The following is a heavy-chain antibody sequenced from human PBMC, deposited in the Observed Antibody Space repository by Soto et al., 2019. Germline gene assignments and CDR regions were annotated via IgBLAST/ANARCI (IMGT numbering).Heavy chain of an antibody. D-gene: IGHD1-1*01. V-gene: IGHV1-8*01. Sequence: ASVKVSCKASGYTFTSYDITWVRQAAGQGLEWMGWMNPNSGNTGYAQKFQGRVTMTRNTSISTAYMELSSLRSEDTAVYYCARGLATKHYYGMDVWGQGTTVTVSS. CDR2: MNPNSGNT. CDR1: GYTFTSYD. J-gene: IGHJ6*02. CDR3: ARGLATKHYYGMDV.